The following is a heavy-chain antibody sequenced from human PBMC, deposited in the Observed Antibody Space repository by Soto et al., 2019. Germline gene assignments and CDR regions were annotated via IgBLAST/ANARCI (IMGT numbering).Heavy chain of an antibody. CDR2: ISSSRRYI. CDR3: ARGDLPIDY. J-gene: IGHJ4*02. CDR1: GFTLSNHD. V-gene: IGHV3-21*06. Sequence: GGSLRLSCAASGFTLSNHDMNWVRQAPGKGLEWLSSISSSRRYIHYADSVKGRFTISRDDAQSSVYLQMNGLRAEDTALYFCARGDLPIDYWGQGTLVTV.